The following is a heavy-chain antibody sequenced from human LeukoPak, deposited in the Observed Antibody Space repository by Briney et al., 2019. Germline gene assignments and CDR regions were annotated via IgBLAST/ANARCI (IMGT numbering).Heavy chain of an antibody. CDR2: ISNTGNTI. CDR3: AREAKIIKGLLLYYYMDV. D-gene: IGHD5/OR15-5a*01. V-gene: IGHV3-11*04. J-gene: IGHJ6*03. CDR1: GFTFGDHY. Sequence: PGGSLRLSCVTSGFTFGDHYMTWIRQAPGKGLEWVSYISNTGNTIYYADSVKGRFTISRDNAKNSLYLQMNSLRAEDTAVYYCAREAKIIKGLLLYYYMDVWGKGTTVTVSS.